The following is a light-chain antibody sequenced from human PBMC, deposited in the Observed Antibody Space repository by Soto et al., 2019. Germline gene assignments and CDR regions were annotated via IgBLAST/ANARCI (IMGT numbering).Light chain of an antibody. CDR3: QQYNSYSLT. CDR2: QAS. J-gene: IGKJ1*01. Sequence: DIQMTQSPSTLSASAGDTVTVTCRASQSVSGWLAWYQQKPGEAPRLLIYQASSLETEVPSRFSGSGSGTEFTLTISSLQPGDFATYYCQQYNSYSLTFGQGTKVDIK. V-gene: IGKV1-5*03. CDR1: QSVSGW.